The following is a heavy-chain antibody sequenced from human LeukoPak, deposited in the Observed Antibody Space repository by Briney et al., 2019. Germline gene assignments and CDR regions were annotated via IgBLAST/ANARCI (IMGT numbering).Heavy chain of an antibody. Sequence: PSETLSLTCNVSGGSISGYHWSWIRQPPGKGLEWLGYIYYSGSSNYNPSLKSRVTISADTSKNQFSLKLSSVTAADTAVYYCARGGSYRSFDYWGQGTLVTVSS. V-gene: IGHV4-59*01. J-gene: IGHJ4*02. CDR2: IYYSGSS. D-gene: IGHD3-16*02. CDR1: GGSISGYH. CDR3: ARGGSYRSFDY.